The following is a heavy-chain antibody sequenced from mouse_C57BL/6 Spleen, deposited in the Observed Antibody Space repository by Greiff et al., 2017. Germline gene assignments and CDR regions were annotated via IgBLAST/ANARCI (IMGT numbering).Heavy chain of an antibody. CDR2: IYPGDGDT. CDR1: GYAFSSSW. Sequence: QVHVKQSGPELVKPGASVKISCKASGYAFSSSWMNWVKQRPGKGLEWIGRIYPGDGDTNYNGKFKGKATLTADKSSSTAYMQLSSLTSEDSAVYFCARGDYGSSYDYAMDYWGQGTSVTVSS. J-gene: IGHJ4*01. CDR3: ARGDYGSSYDYAMDY. D-gene: IGHD1-1*01. V-gene: IGHV1-82*01.